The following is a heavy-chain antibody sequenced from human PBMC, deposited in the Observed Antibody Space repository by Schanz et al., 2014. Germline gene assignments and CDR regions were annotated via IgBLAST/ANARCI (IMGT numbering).Heavy chain of an antibody. V-gene: IGHV3-23*01. Sequence: EVQLLESGGDLVQPGGSLRLSCVVSGFTFRGYAMSWVRQAPGKGLQWVSTVYMSAASTRYADSVKGRFIISRDSSKNTLFLQMNSLRPEDTALYFCARDEGRDGYNLAFDVWGQGTLVTVSS. J-gene: IGHJ3*01. CDR3: ARDEGRDGYNLAFDV. CDR1: GFTFRGYA. D-gene: IGHD5-12*01. CDR2: VYMSAAST.